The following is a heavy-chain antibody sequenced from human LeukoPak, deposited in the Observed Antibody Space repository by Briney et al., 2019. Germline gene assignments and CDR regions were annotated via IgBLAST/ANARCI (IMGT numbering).Heavy chain of an antibody. J-gene: IGHJ4*02. D-gene: IGHD3-9*01. CDR3: ARDGRLATFDY. CDR1: GFIFSSYG. V-gene: IGHV3-23*01. CDR2: ITGYGGVT. Sequence: GGSLRLSCAASGFIFSSYGMHWVRQAPGKGLEWVSGITGYGGVTYYVDSLKGRFTISRDNSKNALYLQMNSLRVEDTAVYYCARDGRLATFDYWGQGTLVTVSS.